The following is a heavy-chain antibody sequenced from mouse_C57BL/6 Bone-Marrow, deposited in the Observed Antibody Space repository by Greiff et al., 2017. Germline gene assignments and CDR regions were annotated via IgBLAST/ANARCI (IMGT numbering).Heavy chain of an antibody. CDR1: GFTFSDYG. D-gene: IGHD1-1*01. CDR2: ISSGRSTI. Sequence: EVKLVESGGGLVKPGGSLKLSCAASGFTFSDYGMHWVRQAPEKGLEWVAYISSGRSTIYYADTVKGRFTISRDNDKNTLFLQMTSRRSEDTAMYYCARRYYGSSFYAMDYWGQGTSVTVSS. J-gene: IGHJ4*01. V-gene: IGHV5-17*01. CDR3: ARRYYGSSFYAMDY.